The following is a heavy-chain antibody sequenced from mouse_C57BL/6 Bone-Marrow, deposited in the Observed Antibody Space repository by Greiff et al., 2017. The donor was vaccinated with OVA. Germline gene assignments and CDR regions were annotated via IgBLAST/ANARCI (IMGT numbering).Heavy chain of an antibody. CDR2: ISSGGDYI. D-gene: IGHD1-1*01. CDR3: TNSTDWYCDV. Sequence: DVKLQESGEGLVKPGGSLKLSCAASGFTFSSYAMSWVRQTPEKRLEWVAYISSGGDYIYYADTVKGRFTISRDNARNTLYLQMSSLKSEDTAMYYCTNSTDWYCDVWGTGTTVTVSS. V-gene: IGHV5-9-1*02. J-gene: IGHJ1*03. CDR1: GFTFSSYA.